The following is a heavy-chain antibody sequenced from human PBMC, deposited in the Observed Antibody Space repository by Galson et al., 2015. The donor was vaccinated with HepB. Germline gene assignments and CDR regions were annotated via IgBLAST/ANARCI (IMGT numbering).Heavy chain of an antibody. CDR3: AYMSSTRTTGWFAP. Sequence: VKPTQTLALTCDFSGFSLSNPGVAVGWFRQSPGKALEWLALIYWHDDKRYSPSLNNRLTIIKDTSEDQVVFTLTNMDPADTGTYYRAYMSSTRTTGWFAPWGQGILVTVSS. CDR1: GFSLSNPGVA. D-gene: IGHD1-7*01. J-gene: IGHJ5*02. CDR2: IYWHDDK. V-gene: IGHV2-5*01.